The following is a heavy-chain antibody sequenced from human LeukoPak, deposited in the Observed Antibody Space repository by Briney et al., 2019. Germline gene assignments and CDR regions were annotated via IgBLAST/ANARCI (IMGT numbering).Heavy chain of an antibody. J-gene: IGHJ3*02. CDR1: GGSISSYY. D-gene: IGHD3-10*01. Sequence: SETLSLTCTVSGGSISSYYWSWIRQPPGKGLEWIGNIYYSGSTNYNSSLKSRVTISLDTSRNQFSLKLNSVTAADTAVYYCAKSNGYGLVDIWGQGTMVTVSS. V-gene: IGHV4-59*12. CDR3: AKSNGYGLVDI. CDR2: IYYSGST.